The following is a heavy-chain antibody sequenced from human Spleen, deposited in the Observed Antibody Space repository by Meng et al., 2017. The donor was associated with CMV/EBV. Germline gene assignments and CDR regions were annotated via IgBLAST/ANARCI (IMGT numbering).Heavy chain of an antibody. D-gene: IGHD3-3*01. Sequence: GESLKISCAASGFTVSSNYMSWVRQAPGKGLEWVSVIYSGGSTYYADSVKGRFTISRDNSKNTLYVQMNSLRAEDTAVYYCAKASLRFLEWLLNPHGMDVWGQGTTVTVSS. CDR3: AKASLRFLEWLLNPHGMDV. CDR2: IYSGGST. V-gene: IGHV3-53*05. CDR1: GFTVSSNY. J-gene: IGHJ6*02.